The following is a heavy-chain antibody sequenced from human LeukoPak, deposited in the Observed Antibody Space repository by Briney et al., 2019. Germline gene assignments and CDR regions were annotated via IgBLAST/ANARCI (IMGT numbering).Heavy chain of an antibody. Sequence: RTSETLSLTCAVYSESGSFSGYYWSWIRQPPGKGLEWIGEINHRGDTNYNPSLKSRLIISVDTSKNQFSLKVNFVTAADTAVYYCARRGENGYLLCGAECYADYFDFWGQGTPVTVSS. D-gene: IGHD2-21*01. CDR3: ARRGENGYLLCGAECYADYFDF. CDR1: SESGSFSGYY. V-gene: IGHV4-34*01. J-gene: IGHJ4*02. CDR2: INHRGDT.